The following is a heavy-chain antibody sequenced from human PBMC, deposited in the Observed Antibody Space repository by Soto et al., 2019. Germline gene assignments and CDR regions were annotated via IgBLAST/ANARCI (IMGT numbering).Heavy chain of an antibody. CDR1: GGSFNSYF. V-gene: IGHV4-34*01. CDR3: TTSGRRWPDAFDI. D-gene: IGHD2-15*01. Sequence: QVQLQQWGAGLLKPSETLSLTCAVYGGSFNSYFWNWVRQPPGKGLEWIGEVTPSGGSNYNPSLKSRVTISNATSKNQFSLKVTSVTAADTAVYYCTTSGRRWPDAFDIWAQGAMVTVSP. CDR2: VTPSGGS. J-gene: IGHJ3*02.